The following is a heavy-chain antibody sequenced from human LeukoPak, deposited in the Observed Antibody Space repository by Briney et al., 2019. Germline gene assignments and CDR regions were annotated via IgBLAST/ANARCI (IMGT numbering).Heavy chain of an antibody. CDR2: IIPIFGTA. J-gene: IGHJ5*02. Sequence: ASVKVSCKASGGTFSSYAISWVRQAPGQGLEWMGRIIPIFGTANYAQKFQGRVTITADKSTSTAYMELSSLRSEDTAVYYCAREPFGLSTNKRWFDPWGQGTPVTVSS. CDR3: AREPFGLSTNKRWFDP. CDR1: GGTFSSYA. D-gene: IGHD2-2*01. V-gene: IGHV1-69*06.